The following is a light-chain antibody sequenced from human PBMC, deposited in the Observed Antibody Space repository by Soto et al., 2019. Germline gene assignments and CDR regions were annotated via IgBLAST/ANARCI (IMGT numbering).Light chain of an antibody. J-gene: IGLJ3*02. CDR3: QTWDTGVLCV. CDR1: SGHSNDA. V-gene: IGLV4-69*01. CDR2: VNSDGTH. Sequence: QPVLTQSPSASASLGASVTLTCTLSSGHSNDAIAWHQRLPVKGPRFLMKVNSDGTHTRGDGIPDRFSASSSGAERYLIISSLQSEDEGDYYCQTWDTGVLCVFGGGTQLTVL.